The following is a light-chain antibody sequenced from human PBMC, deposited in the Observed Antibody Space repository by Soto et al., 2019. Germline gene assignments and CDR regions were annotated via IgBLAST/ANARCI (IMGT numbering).Light chain of an antibody. V-gene: IGKV3-20*01. Sequence: SPGPQTLCKRKIAALSCRASKSVSSNYLAWYQQKLGQAPRLLIYGASTRATGIPDRFSGSGSGTDFTLTISRLESDDFVMYYCRQYAGSPRTFGDGTKVDIK. CDR3: RQYAGSPRT. J-gene: IGKJ1*01. CDR2: GAS. CDR1: KSVSSNY.